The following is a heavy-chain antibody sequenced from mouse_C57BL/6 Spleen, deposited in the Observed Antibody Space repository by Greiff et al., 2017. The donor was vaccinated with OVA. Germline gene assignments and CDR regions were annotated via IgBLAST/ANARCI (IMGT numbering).Heavy chain of an antibody. V-gene: IGHV5-17*01. CDR3: ARRYDYDNYFDY. CDR2: ISSGSSTI. Sequence: EVNVVESGGGLVKPGGSLKLSCAASGFTFSDYGMHWVRQAPEKGLEWVAYISSGSSTIYYADTVKGRFTISRDNAKNTLFLQMTSLRSEDTAMYYCARRYDYDNYFDYWGQGTTLTVSS. J-gene: IGHJ2*01. D-gene: IGHD2-4*01. CDR1: GFTFSDYG.